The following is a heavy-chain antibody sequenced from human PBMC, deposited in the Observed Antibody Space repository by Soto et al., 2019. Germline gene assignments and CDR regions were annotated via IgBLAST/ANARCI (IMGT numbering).Heavy chain of an antibody. CDR2: TYYRSKWYN. J-gene: IGHJ6*02. D-gene: IGHD6-19*01. V-gene: IGHV6-1*01. Sequence: SQTLSLTCAISGVRVSSNSAAWNWIRQSPSRGLEWLGRTYYRSKWYNDYAVSVKSRITINPDTSKNQFSLQLNSVTPEDTAVYYCARESLGMGWYPYYYYGMDVWGQGTAGTVSS. CDR3: ARESLGMGWYPYYYYGMDV. CDR1: GVRVSSNSAA.